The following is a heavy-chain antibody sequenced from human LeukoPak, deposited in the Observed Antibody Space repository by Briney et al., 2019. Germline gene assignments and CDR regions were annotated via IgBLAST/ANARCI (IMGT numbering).Heavy chain of an antibody. J-gene: IGHJ6*03. CDR3: AKDRCSNGIGCYYYYMEV. CDR2: IQYDRTNE. V-gene: IGHV3-30*02. D-gene: IGHD2-8*01. CDR1: GFTLSSYS. Sequence: PGGSLRLSCAASGFTLSSYSMNWVRQAPGKGLEWVAYIQYDRTNEQYAHSVKGRFRISRDNSNNILYLQMNSLRTEDTAVYYCAKDRCSNGIGCYYYYMEVWGKGTTVTISS.